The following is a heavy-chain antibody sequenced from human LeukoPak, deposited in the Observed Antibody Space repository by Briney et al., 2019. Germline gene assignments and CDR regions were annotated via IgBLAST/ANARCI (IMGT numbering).Heavy chain of an antibody. CDR1: GGSISIGGYY. D-gene: IGHD1-14*01. CDR3: ARAGGDQITDLDY. CDR2: IYYSGST. Sequence: SETLSLTCTVSGGSISIGGYYWSWIRQHPGKGLEWIGYIYYSGSTYYNPSLKSRVTISVDTSKNQFSLKLSSVTAADTAVYYCARAGGDQITDLDYWGQGTLVTVSS. V-gene: IGHV4-31*03. J-gene: IGHJ4*02.